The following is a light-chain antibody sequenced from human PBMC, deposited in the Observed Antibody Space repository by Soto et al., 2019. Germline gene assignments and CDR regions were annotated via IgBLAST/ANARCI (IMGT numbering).Light chain of an antibody. Sequence: DIQMTQSPSTLSASVGDRVTITCRASQSISIWLAWYQQKPGKAPNLLIYKASNLESGVPSRFSGSGSGTEFTLTISRLQPDDFATYYCQQYYIFPLTFGGGTKVEIK. CDR2: KAS. CDR3: QQYYIFPLT. V-gene: IGKV1-5*03. CDR1: QSISIW. J-gene: IGKJ4*01.